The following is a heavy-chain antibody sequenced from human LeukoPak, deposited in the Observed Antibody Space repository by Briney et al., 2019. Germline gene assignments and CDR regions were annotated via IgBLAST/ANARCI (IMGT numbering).Heavy chain of an antibody. Sequence: SETLSLTCTVSDGSISSYYWSWIRQPPGKGLEWIGYIYYSGSTNYNPSLKSRVTISVDTSKNQFSLKLSSVTAADTAVYYCARVGIDCSGGSCYFGIDYWGQGTLVTVSS. D-gene: IGHD2-15*01. CDR1: DGSISSYY. CDR3: ARVGIDCSGGSCYFGIDY. J-gene: IGHJ4*02. V-gene: IGHV4-59*01. CDR2: IYYSGST.